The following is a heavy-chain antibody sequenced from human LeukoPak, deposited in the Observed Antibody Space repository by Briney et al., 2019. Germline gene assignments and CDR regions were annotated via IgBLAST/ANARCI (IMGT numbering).Heavy chain of an antibody. Sequence: ASVKVSCKASGFTFTSSAMQWVRQARGQRLEWIGWIAVGSGNTNYAQKFQERVTITRDMSTSTAYMELSSLRSEDTAVYYCAATSVYYDFWNGYSGHYYYMDVWGKGTTVTVSS. CDR1: GFTFTSSA. D-gene: IGHD3-3*01. V-gene: IGHV1-58*02. CDR2: IAVGSGNT. J-gene: IGHJ6*03. CDR3: AATSVYYDFWNGYSGHYYYMDV.